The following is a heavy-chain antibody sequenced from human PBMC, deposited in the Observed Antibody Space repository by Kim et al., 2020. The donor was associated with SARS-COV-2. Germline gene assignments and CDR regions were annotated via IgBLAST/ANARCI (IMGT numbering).Heavy chain of an antibody. V-gene: IGHV4-34*01. Sequence: SETLSLTCAVYGGSFSGYYWSWIRQPPGKGLEWIGEINHSGSTNYNPSLKSRVTISVDTSKNQFSLKLSSVTAADTAVYYCARGGQGVGYNNPTKVLDY. J-gene: IGHJ4*01. D-gene: IGHD5-12*01. CDR2: INHSGST. CDR3: ARGGQGVGYNNPTKVLDY. CDR1: GGSFSGYY.